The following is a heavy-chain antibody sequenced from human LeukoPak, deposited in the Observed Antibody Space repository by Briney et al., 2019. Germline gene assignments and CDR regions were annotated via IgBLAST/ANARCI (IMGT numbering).Heavy chain of an antibody. J-gene: IGHJ4*01. Sequence: GGSLRLSCAASGFTFSNYWMSWVRQAPGKGLEWVASIKQNGGEKSYVDSVKGRFTISRDNAKNSLYLQMSSLRAEDTAVYYCARDGTAAGLYFDLWGQGTLVTVSS. CDR1: GFTFSNYW. V-gene: IGHV3-7*01. CDR2: IKQNGGEK. CDR3: ARDGTAAGLYFDL. D-gene: IGHD6-13*01.